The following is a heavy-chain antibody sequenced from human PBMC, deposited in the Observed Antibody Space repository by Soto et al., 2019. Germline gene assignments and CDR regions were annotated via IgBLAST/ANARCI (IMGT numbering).Heavy chain of an antibody. CDR3: AKVRKASKAWFDR. Sequence: QVQLRESGPGLVKPSETLSLTCTISGGSLSNYYWSWIRQTPGKGLEWIGYVHYSGTINYNPSLQSRLTILVDTSKNEFSLRLGCGSAADTAIHFFAKVRKASKAWFDRWGQGTLVTVSS. D-gene: IGHD2-2*01. J-gene: IGHJ5*02. CDR1: GGSLSNYY. CDR2: VHYSGTI. V-gene: IGHV4-59*01.